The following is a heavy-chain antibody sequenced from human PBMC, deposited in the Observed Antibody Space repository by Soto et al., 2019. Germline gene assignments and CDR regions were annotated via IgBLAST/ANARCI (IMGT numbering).Heavy chain of an antibody. CDR1: GGSISSVTHY. V-gene: IGHV4-30-4*01. Sequence: QVQLQESGPGLVKPSQTLSLTCTVSGGSISSVTHYWSWIRQSPGKGLEWVGTIYYSGITYYNPSLQRRVTISVVPSKNQFSLQLTSVTARDTAVYYCARAGLADFWSGHPNWLAPWGQGTHVTVSS. J-gene: IGHJ5*02. CDR3: ARAGLADFWSGHPNWLAP. CDR2: IYYSGIT. D-gene: IGHD3-3*01.